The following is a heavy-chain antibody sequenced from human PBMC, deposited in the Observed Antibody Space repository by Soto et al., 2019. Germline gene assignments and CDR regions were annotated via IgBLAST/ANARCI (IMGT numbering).Heavy chain of an antibody. D-gene: IGHD3-10*01. V-gene: IGHV3-23*01. CDR3: AKDEQHGEAYWGGGYFYVMDV. CDR2: ISASGGTT. J-gene: IGHJ6*02. CDR1: GLTFNSYA. Sequence: EVQLLESGGGLVQPGGSLRLSCAASGLTFNSYAMSWVRQAPGKGLEWVSGISASGGTTYSADSVKGRFAISRDNSKNTLYLKMSSLRAGETAVYYCAKDEQHGEAYWGGGYFYVMDVWGQGTTVTVSS.